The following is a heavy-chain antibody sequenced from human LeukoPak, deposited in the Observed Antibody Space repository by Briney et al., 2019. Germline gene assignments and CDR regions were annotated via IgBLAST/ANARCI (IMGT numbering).Heavy chain of an antibody. CDR1: GFTFSNAW. V-gene: IGHV3-15*07. J-gene: IGHJ4*02. D-gene: IGHD3-3*01. CDR3: TTDIAIFGVVRWYYFDY. CDR2: IKSKTDGGTT. Sequence: PGGSLRLSCAASGFTFSNAWMNWVRQAPGKGLEWVGRIKSKTDGGTTDYAAPVKGRFTILRDDSKNTLYLQMNSLKTEDTAVYYCTTDIAIFGVVRWYYFDYWGQGTLVTVSS.